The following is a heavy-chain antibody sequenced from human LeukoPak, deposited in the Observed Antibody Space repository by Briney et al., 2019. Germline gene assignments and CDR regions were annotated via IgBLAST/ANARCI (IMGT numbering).Heavy chain of an antibody. CDR1: GFTFSSYA. V-gene: IGHV3-23*01. D-gene: IGHD6-19*01. CDR2: ISGSGGST. Sequence: SGGSLRLSCAASGFTFSSYAMSWVRQAPGEGLEWVSAISGSGGSTYYADSVKGRFTISRDNSKNTLYLQMNSLRAEDTAVYYCAKDRSHSSGWPPMDPFDYWGQGTPVTVSS. CDR3: AKDRSHSSGWPPMDPFDY. J-gene: IGHJ4*02.